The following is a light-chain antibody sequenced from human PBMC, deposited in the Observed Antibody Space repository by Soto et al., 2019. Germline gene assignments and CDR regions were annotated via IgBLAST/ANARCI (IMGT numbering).Light chain of an antibody. Sequence: DIQMTQSPSTLSASVGDRVTIPCRASQSISSWLAWYQQKPGKAPKLLMYKASTLESGVPSRVSGSGSGTEFHLHLRSLQPDDFATYYCQTYYSFPYTFGQGTRLEMK. CDR1: QSISSW. CDR2: KAS. CDR3: QTYYSFPYT. J-gene: IGKJ2*01. V-gene: IGKV1-5*03.